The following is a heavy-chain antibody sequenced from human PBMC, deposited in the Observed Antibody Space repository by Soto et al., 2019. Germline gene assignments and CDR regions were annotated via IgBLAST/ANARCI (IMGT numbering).Heavy chain of an antibody. CDR1: GYSFTSYW. J-gene: IGHJ4*02. V-gene: IGHV5-51*01. CDR3: ARLTGIVGATVVQFDY. CDR2: IYPGDSDT. Sequence: PGESLKISCKGSGYSFTSYWIGWVRQMPGKGLEWMGIIYPGDSDTRYSPSFQGQVTISADKSISTAYLQWSSLKASDTAMYYCARLTGIVGATVVQFDYWGQGTLVTVSS. D-gene: IGHD1-26*01.